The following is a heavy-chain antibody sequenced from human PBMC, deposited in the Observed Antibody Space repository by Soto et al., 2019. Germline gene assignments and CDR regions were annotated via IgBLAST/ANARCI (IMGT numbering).Heavy chain of an antibody. CDR2: IDPYTGDT. CDR3: ARGRITVYDIWTGHYHFDY. CDR1: ADPFTGYY. V-gene: IGHV1-2*02. Sequence: ASGKVSCNASADPFTGYYLPWVRQPPGRGGQWMGWIDPYTGDTNYAQKFQGRVTMTRDTSISTAYMELSRLRSDDKARFYCARGRITVYDIWTGHYHFDYWGQGTRVTVSS. J-gene: IGHJ4*02. D-gene: IGHD3-9*01.